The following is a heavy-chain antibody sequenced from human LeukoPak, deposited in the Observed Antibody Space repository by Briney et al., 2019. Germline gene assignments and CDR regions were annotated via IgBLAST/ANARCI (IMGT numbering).Heavy chain of an antibody. V-gene: IGHV4-59*08. CDR1: GGSISSYY. D-gene: IGHD1-26*01. CDR3: ARRTVVGSTGFDY. Sequence: PSETLSLTCTVSGGSISSYYWSWIRQPPGKGLEWIGYIYYSGSTNYNPSLKSRVTISVDTSKNQFSLKLSSVTAADTAVYYCARRTVVGSTGFDYWGQGTLVTVS. CDR2: IYYSGST. J-gene: IGHJ4*02.